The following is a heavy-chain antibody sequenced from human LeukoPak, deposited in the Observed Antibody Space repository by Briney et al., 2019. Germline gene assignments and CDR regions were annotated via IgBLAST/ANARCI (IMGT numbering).Heavy chain of an antibody. J-gene: IGHJ6*02. CDR2: ISYDGSNK. Sequence: QTGGSLRLSCAASGFTFSSYGMHWVRQAPGKGLEWVAVISYDGSNKYYADSVKGRFTISRDNSKNTLYLQMNSLRAEDTAVYYCAKDRAWAEVGAYFGSYYYGMDVWGQGTTVTVSS. CDR1: GFTFSSYG. D-gene: IGHD1-26*01. V-gene: IGHV3-30*18. CDR3: AKDRAWAEVGAYFGSYYYGMDV.